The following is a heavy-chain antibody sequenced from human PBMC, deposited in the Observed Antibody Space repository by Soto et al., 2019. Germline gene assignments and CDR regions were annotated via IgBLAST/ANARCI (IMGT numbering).Heavy chain of an antibody. J-gene: IGHJ4*02. D-gene: IGHD3-10*01. CDR2: ITGTGGDA. CDR3: AGGSADSYPGSRIFDF. Sequence: GGSLRLSCVASGLTFGSRALSRLRQTPGVGLQSVSTITGTGGDAKYAGSVRGRFVISRDNSKKTLYLQMTSLTAKDSAMYFCAGGSADSYPGSRIFDFWGRGTLVT. CDR1: GLTFGSRA. V-gene: IGHV3-23*01.